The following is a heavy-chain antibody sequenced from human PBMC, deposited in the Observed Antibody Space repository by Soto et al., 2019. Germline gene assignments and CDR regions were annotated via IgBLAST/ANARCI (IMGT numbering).Heavy chain of an antibody. V-gene: IGHV1-69*05. J-gene: IGHJ4*02. CDR3: ARDNNRPLDY. Sequence: ASVKVSCKASGGTFSSDAIIWVRQAPGQGLEWMGGIIPIFRTTNYPRKFQGRLTLTTDTSTSTVYMELSSLRSEDTAIYYCARDNNRPLDYWGPGTLVTVSS. CDR1: GGTFSSDA. D-gene: IGHD1-1*01. CDR2: IIPIFRTT.